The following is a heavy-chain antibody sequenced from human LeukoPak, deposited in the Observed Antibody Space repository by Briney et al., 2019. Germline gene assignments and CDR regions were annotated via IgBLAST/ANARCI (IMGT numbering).Heavy chain of an antibody. V-gene: IGHV4-34*01. CDR2: INHSGST. CDR3: ARRMTTVTTHYYYYYYMDV. CDR1: GGSFSGYY. D-gene: IGHD4-17*01. Sequence: SETLSLTCAVYGGSFSGYYWSWIRQPPGKGLERIGEINHSGSTNYNPSLKSRVTISVDTSKNQFSLKLSSVTAADTAVYYCARRMTTVTTHYYYYYYMDVWGKGTTVTVSS. J-gene: IGHJ6*03.